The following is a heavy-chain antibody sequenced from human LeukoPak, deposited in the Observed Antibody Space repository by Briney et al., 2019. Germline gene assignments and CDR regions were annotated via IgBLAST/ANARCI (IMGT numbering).Heavy chain of an antibody. CDR3: ARTPNLWLSTNYYFAY. V-gene: IGHV4-4*07. J-gene: IGHJ4*02. Sequence: SETLSLTCTVSGGSISSYYWIWIRQPAGKGLEGIGRIYTSGSTNYNPSLKSRVTMSVDTSKNQFSLKLSSVTAADTAVYYCARTPNLWLSTNYYFAYWGQGTLVTVSP. CDR2: IYTSGST. D-gene: IGHD5-18*01. CDR1: GGSISSYY.